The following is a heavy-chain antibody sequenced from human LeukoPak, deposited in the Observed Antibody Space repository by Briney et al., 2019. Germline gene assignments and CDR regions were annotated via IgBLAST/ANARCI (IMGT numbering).Heavy chain of an antibody. Sequence: GGSLRLTCAASGFTFSSYSMNWVRQAPGKGLEWVSSISSSSSYIYYADSVKGRFTISRDNAKNSLYLQMNSLRAEDTAVYYCARAVPYCSSTSCYRKMFDYWGQGTLVTVSS. CDR3: ARAVPYCSSTSCYRKMFDY. CDR1: GFTFSSYS. D-gene: IGHD2-2*02. J-gene: IGHJ4*02. V-gene: IGHV3-21*01. CDR2: ISSSSSYI.